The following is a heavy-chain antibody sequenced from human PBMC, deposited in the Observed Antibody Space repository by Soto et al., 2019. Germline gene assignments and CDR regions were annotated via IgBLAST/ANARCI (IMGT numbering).Heavy chain of an antibody. CDR2: MYHSGST. J-gene: IGHJ4*02. Sequence: PSETLSLTCAVSGGSISSGGYSWSWIRQPPGRGLEWIGYMYHSGSTYYNPSLKSRVTISIDRSKNQFSLKLSSVTAADTAVYYSARFPDYWGQGILVTVSS. CDR1: GGSISSGGYS. CDR3: ARFPDY. V-gene: IGHV4-30-2*01.